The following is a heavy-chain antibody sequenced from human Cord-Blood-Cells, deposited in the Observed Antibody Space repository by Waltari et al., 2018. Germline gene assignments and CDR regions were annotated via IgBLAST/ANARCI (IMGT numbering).Heavy chain of an antibody. CDR3: ARGYRITIFGVVIARYGMDV. CDR1: GGSFSGYY. D-gene: IGHD3-3*01. CDR2: INHSGST. Sequence: QVQLQQWGAGLLKPSETLSLTCAVYGGSFSGYYWSWIRQPPGKGLEWIGEINHSGSTNYNPSFKSRVTISVDTSKNQFSLKLSSVTAADTAVYYCARGYRITIFGVVIARYGMDVWGQGTTVTVSS. J-gene: IGHJ6*02. V-gene: IGHV4-34*01.